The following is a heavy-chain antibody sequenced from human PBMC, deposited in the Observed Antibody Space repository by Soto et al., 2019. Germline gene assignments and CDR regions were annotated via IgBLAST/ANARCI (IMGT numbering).Heavy chain of an antibody. Sequence: QVQLVQSGAEVKKPGASVKVSCKASGYTFTDYYAHWVRQAPGQGLEWMGGISPNSGGTKYAQKLQGRVLMTGETSISTTSMELSRLSSDDRAFYYCARDYGDAWTDDVSYTFDSWGQGTLVTVSS. J-gene: IGHJ4*02. CDR2: ISPNSGGT. CDR1: GYTFTDYY. V-gene: IGHV1-2*02. CDR3: ARDYGDAWTDDVSYTFDS. D-gene: IGHD1-1*01.